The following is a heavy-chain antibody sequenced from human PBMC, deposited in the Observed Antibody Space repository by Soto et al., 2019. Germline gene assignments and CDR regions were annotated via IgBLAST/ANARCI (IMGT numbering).Heavy chain of an antibody. Sequence: PSETLSLTCTVSGGSISSYYWSWIRQPPGKGLEWIGYIYYSGSTNYNPSLKSRVTISVDTSKNQFSLKLSSVTAADTAVYYCARQGRVVIPSTMAKWFDPWGQGTLVTVSS. CDR1: GGSISSYY. CDR2: IYYSGST. CDR3: ARQGRVVIPSTMAKWFDP. J-gene: IGHJ5*02. V-gene: IGHV4-59*01. D-gene: IGHD2-2*01.